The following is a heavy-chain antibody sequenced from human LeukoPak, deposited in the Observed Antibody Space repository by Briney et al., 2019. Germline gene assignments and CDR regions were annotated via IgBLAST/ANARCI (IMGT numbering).Heavy chain of an antibody. Sequence: ASVKVSCKAPGYTFTGYYMHWVRQAPGQGLEWMGWINPNSGGTNYAQKFQGRVTMTRDTSISTAYMELSRLRSDDTAVYYCATSTIFGVVNYYYYYMDVWGKGTTVTVSS. V-gene: IGHV1-2*02. CDR1: GYTFTGYY. J-gene: IGHJ6*03. CDR3: ATSTIFGVVNYYYYYMDV. CDR2: INPNSGGT. D-gene: IGHD3-3*01.